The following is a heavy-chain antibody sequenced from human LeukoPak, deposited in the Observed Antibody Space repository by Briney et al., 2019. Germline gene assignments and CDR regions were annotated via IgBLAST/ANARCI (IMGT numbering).Heavy chain of an antibody. CDR1: GGSISSSSYY. Sequence: SETLSLTCTVSGGSISSSSYYWGWIRQPPGKGLEWIGSIYYSGSTYYNPSLKSRVTISVDTSKNQFSLKLSSVTAADTAVYYCARDGDGYTILWGQGTLVTVSS. V-gene: IGHV4-39*07. CDR2: IYYSGST. CDR3: ARDGDGYTIL. D-gene: IGHD5-24*01. J-gene: IGHJ4*02.